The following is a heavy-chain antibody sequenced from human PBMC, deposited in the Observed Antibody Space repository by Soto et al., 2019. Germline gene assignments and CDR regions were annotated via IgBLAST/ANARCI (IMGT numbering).Heavy chain of an antibody. J-gene: IGHJ5*02. V-gene: IGHV3-9*01. CDR2: ISWNSGSI. CDR3: AKDLSGITSWFDP. Sequence: GGSLRLSCAASGFTFDDYAMHWVRQAPGKGLEWVSGISWNSGSIGYADSVKGRFTISRDNAKNSLYLQMNSLRAEDTALYYCAKDLSGITSWFDPWGQGTLVTVAS. CDR1: GFTFDDYA. D-gene: IGHD1-7*01.